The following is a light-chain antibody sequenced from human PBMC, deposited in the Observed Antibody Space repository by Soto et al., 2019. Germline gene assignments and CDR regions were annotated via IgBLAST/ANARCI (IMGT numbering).Light chain of an antibody. J-gene: IGKJ5*01. Sequence: DIQLTQSPSLLSASIGDRFTITCRASHDISTFLAWYQQKPGKAPKLLIYEASTLQSGVPSRFSGSGSGTEFTLTISGLLPEDFAAYHCQQLYTLPFTFGQGTRLEIK. CDR3: QQLYTLPFT. CDR2: EAS. V-gene: IGKV1-9*01. CDR1: HDISTF.